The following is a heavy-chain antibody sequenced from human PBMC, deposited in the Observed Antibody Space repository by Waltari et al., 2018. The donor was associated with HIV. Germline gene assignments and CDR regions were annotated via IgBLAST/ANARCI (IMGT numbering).Heavy chain of an antibody. CDR2: INPNSGGT. Sequence: QVQLVQSGAEVKKPGASVKVSCKASGYTFTGYYLHWVPQAPGQGLEWMGWINPNSGGTNYAQKFQGRVTMTRDTSISTAYMELSRLRSDDTAVYYCARGQAGIAAHYYYYGMDVWGQGTTVTVSS. V-gene: IGHV1-2*02. CDR3: ARGQAGIAAHYYYYGMDV. J-gene: IGHJ6*02. D-gene: IGHD6-13*01. CDR1: GYTFTGYY.